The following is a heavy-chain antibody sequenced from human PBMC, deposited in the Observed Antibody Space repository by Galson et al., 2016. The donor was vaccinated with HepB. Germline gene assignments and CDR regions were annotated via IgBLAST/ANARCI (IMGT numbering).Heavy chain of an antibody. CDR3: ARDCTGGTCKFAGYDAFDI. D-gene: IGHD2-8*02. J-gene: IGHJ3*02. CDR1: GGSISSTANW. Sequence: ETLSLTCTVSGGSISSTANWWSWVRQSPGQGLEWIGEIYHSRDTNYNPSLKSRATISVDTSRNQFSLSLSSVTAADTAVYYCARDCTGGTCKFAGYDAFDIWGQGTTVTVSS. V-gene: IGHV4-4*02. CDR2: IYHSRDT.